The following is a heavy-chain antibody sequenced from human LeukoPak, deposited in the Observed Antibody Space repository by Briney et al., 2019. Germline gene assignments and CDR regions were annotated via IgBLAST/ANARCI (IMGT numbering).Heavy chain of an antibody. D-gene: IGHD2-2*02. CDR1: GFIFSNYV. CDR3: ARGWDRDCTSTSCYIAYN. Sequence: GRSLRLSCAASGFIFSNYVMHWVRQALGKGLEWVAVISYDGSNKYYADSVKGRFTISRDNSKNTLYLQMNSLRAEDTAVYYCARGWDRDCTSTSCYIAYNWGQGTLVTVSS. J-gene: IGHJ4*02. CDR2: ISYDGSNK. V-gene: IGHV3-30-3*01.